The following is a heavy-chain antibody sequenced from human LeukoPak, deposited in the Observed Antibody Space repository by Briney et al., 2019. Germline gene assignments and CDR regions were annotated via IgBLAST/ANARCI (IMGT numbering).Heavy chain of an antibody. Sequence: PSETLSLTCTVSGGSISSYYWSWIRQPPGKGLEWIGYIYYSGSTNYNPSLKSRVTISVDTSKNQFSLKLSSVTAADTAVYYCARGRGSYHLDYWGQGTLVTVSS. J-gene: IGHJ4*02. CDR2: IYYSGST. D-gene: IGHD1-26*01. CDR1: GGSISSYY. CDR3: ARGRGSYHLDY. V-gene: IGHV4-59*01.